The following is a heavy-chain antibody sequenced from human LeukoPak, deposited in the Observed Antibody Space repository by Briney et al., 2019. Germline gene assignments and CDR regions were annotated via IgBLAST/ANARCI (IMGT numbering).Heavy chain of an antibody. CDR1: GFTVSSNY. CDR3: AGDLDYYDSSGYLDAFDI. D-gene: IGHD3-22*01. V-gene: IGHV3-66*01. J-gene: IGHJ3*02. Sequence: GGSLRLSCAASGFTVSSNYMSWVRQAPGKGLEWVSVIYSGGSTYYADSVKGRFTISRDNSKNTLYLQMNSLRAEDTAVYYCAGDLDYYDSSGYLDAFDIWGQGTMVTVSS. CDR2: IYSGGST.